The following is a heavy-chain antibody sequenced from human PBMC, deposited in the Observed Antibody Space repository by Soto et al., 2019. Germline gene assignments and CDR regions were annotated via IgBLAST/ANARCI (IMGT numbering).Heavy chain of an antibody. V-gene: IGHV3-30*18. CDR1: GFTFSSYG. J-gene: IGHJ6*02. D-gene: IGHD3-3*01. Sequence: QVQLVESGGGVVQPGRSLRLSCAASGFTFSSYGMHWVRQAPGKGLEWVAVISYDGSNKYYADSVKGRFTISRDNSKNALYLQMNSLRAEDTSVYYCAKYRDDFWSGPDYVWGQGTTVTVAS. CDR3: AKYRDDFWSGPDYV. CDR2: ISYDGSNK.